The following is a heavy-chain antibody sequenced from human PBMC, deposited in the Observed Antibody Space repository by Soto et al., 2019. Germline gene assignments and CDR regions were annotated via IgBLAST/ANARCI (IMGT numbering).Heavy chain of an antibody. D-gene: IGHD3-16*02. CDR2: ISSSGSTI. Sequence: SCAASGFTFSDYYMSWIRQAPGKGLEWVSYISSSGSTIYYADSVKGRFTISRDNAKNSLYLQMNSLRAEDTAVYYCARGFMITFGGVIVDAFDIWGQGTMVTVSS. CDR1: GFTFSDYY. V-gene: IGHV3-11*01. CDR3: ARGFMITFGGVIVDAFDI. J-gene: IGHJ3*02.